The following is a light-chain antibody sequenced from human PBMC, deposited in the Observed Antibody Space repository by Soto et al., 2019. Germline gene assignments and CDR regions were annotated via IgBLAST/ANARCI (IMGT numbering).Light chain of an antibody. CDR2: EVS. CDR3: SSYTSSSTLVV. J-gene: IGLJ2*01. Sequence: QSVLTQPASVSGSPGQSITISCTGTSSDVGGYNYVSWYQQHPGKAPKLMIYEVSNRPSGVSNRLSGSKSGNTASLTISGLQAEDEADYYCSSYTSSSTLVVFGGGTEVTDL. CDR1: SSDVGGYNY. V-gene: IGLV2-14*01.